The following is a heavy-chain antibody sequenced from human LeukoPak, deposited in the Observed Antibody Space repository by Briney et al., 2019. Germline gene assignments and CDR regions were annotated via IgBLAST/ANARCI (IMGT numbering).Heavy chain of an antibody. CDR3: ASAPRYNDYSNPFGY. J-gene: IGHJ4*02. CDR1: GGTFSSYA. V-gene: IGHV1-69*13. CDR2: IIPIFGTA. D-gene: IGHD4-11*01. Sequence: SVKVSCKASGGTFSSYAISWVRQAPGQGLEWMGGIIPIFGTANYAQKFQGRVTITADESTSTAYMELSSLRSEDTAVYYCASAPRYNDYSNPFGYWGQGTLVTVSS.